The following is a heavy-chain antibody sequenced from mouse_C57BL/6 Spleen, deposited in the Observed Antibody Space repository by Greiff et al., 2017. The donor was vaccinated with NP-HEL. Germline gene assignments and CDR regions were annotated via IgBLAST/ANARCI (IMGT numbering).Heavy chain of an antibody. Sequence: DVKLVESGGGLVKPGGSLKLSCAASGFTFSSYAMSWVRQTPEKRLEWVATISDGGSYTYYPDNVKGRFTISRDNAKNNLYLQMSHLKSEDTAMYYCARDGYYLWDKFAYWGQGTLVTVSA. D-gene: IGHD2-3*01. CDR3: ARDGYYLWDKFAY. CDR2: ISDGGSYT. J-gene: IGHJ3*01. V-gene: IGHV5-4*01. CDR1: GFTFSSYA.